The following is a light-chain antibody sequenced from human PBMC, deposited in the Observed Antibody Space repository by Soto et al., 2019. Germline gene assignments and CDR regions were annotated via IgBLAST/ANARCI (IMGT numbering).Light chain of an antibody. CDR2: GAS. Sequence: SGLPQSPGTLSLSPGERATLSCRASQSVSSSYLAWYQQKPGQAPRLLIYGASSRATGIPDRFSGSGSGTDFTLTISRLEPEDFAVYYCQQYGSLPTWTFGQGTKVDIK. CDR1: QSVSSSY. CDR3: QQYGSLPTWT. V-gene: IGKV3-20*01. J-gene: IGKJ1*01.